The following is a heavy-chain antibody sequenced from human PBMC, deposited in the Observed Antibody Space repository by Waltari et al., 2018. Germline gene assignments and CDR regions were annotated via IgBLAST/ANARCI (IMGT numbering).Heavy chain of an antibody. V-gene: IGHV4-38-2*01. CDR1: GYSISSGYY. Sequence: QVQLQESGPGLVKPSETLSLTCAVSGYSISSGYYWCWIRQPPGKGLEWIGSIYHSGSTYSNRSPKSRVTISVDTSKNQFSLKLSAVTAADTAVYYGARPSAAAGPFPRREDGMDVWGQGTTVTVSS. CDR3: ARPSAAAGPFPRREDGMDV. D-gene: IGHD6-13*01. CDR2: IYHSGST. J-gene: IGHJ6*02.